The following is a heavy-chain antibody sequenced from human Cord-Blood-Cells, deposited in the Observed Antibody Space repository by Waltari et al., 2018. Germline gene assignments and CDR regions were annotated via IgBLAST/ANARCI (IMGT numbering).Heavy chain of an antibody. J-gene: IGHJ5*02. D-gene: IGHD6-13*01. CDR1: GYTFTSYD. CDR3: ARSDSSSWYVWFDP. V-gene: IGHV1-8*01. Sequence: QVQLVQSGAEVKKPGASVKVSCKASGYTFTSYDINWVRQATGQGLEWRGWMNPNSGNTGYAQKFQGRVTMTRNTARSTAYMELSSLRSEDTAVYYCARSDSSSWYVWFDPWGQGTLVTVSS. CDR2: MNPNSGNT.